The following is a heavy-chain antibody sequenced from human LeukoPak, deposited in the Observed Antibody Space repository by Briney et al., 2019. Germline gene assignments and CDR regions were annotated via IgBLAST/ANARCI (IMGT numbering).Heavy chain of an antibody. CDR2: IIPIFGTA. CDR1: GGTFSSYA. J-gene: IGHJ4*02. Sequence: SVKVSCKASGGTFSSYATSWVRQAPGQGLEWMGGIIPIFGTANYAQKFQGRVTITADESTSTAYMELSSLRSEDTAVYYCARRQPIITCVGRPGDDTCNDYYYDSSGDYYFDYWGQGTLVTVSS. D-gene: IGHD3-22*01. V-gene: IGHV1-69*01. CDR3: ARRQPIITCVGRPGDDTCNDYYYDSSGDYYFDY.